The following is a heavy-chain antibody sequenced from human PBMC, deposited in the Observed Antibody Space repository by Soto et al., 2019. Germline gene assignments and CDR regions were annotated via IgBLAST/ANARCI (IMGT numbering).Heavy chain of an antibody. CDR1: GYTFTSYA. CDR2: INAGNGNT. V-gene: IGHV1-3*01. CDR3: ARDGTGYSISRVYFDY. J-gene: IGHJ4*02. D-gene: IGHD6-13*01. Sequence: ASVKVSCKASGYTFTSYAMHWVRQAPGQRLEWMGWINAGNGNTKYSQKFQGRVTITRDTSASTAYMELSSLRSEDTAVYYCARDGTGYSISRVYFDYWGQGTLVTVSS.